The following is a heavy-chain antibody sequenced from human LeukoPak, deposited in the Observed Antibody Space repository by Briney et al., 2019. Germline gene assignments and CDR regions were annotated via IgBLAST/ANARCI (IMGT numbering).Heavy chain of an antibody. D-gene: IGHD3-22*01. V-gene: IGHV4-34*01. CDR2: INHSGST. CDR1: GGSFSGYY. Sequence: SETLSLTCAVYGGSFSGYYWSWIRQPPGKGLEWIGEINHSGSTNYNPSLKSRVTISVDTSKNQFSLKLSSVTAADTAVYYCARTVILDSSGYYPGWFDPWGQGTLVTVSS. J-gene: IGHJ5*02. CDR3: ARTVILDSSGYYPGWFDP.